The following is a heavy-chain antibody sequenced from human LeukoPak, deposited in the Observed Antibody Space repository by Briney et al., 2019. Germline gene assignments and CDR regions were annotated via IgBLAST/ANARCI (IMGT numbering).Heavy chain of an antibody. CDR2: ISYDGSNK. Sequence: GGSLRLSCAASGFTFSSYAMHWVRQAPGKGLEWVAVISYDGSNKYYADSVKGRFTISRDNSKNTLYLQMNSLRAEDTAVYYCARGGNTIFGVVINNWFDPWGQGTLVTVS. CDR1: GFTFSSYA. J-gene: IGHJ5*02. V-gene: IGHV3-30-3*01. D-gene: IGHD3-3*01. CDR3: ARGGNTIFGVVINNWFDP.